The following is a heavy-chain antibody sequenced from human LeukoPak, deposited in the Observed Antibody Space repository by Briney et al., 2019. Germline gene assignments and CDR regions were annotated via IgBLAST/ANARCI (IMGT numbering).Heavy chain of an antibody. Sequence: ASVKVSCKASGYTFTSYDINWVRQATGQGREWMGWMNPNSGNTGYAQKFQGRVTMTRNTSISTAYMELSSLRSEDTAVYYCARGHGWGYYYYGMDVWGQGTTVTVSS. CDR2: MNPNSGNT. V-gene: IGHV1-8*01. J-gene: IGHJ6*02. CDR1: GYTFTSYD. D-gene: IGHD3-16*01. CDR3: ARGHGWGYYYYGMDV.